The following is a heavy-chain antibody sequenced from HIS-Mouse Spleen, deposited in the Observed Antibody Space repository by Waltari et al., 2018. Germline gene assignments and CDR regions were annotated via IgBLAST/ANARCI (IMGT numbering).Heavy chain of an antibody. V-gene: IGHV4-39*07. CDR2: IYYSGST. Sequence: QLQLQESGPGLVKPSETLSLPCNVSGGSIRSSSYYWGWIRQPPGKGLEWIGSIYYSGSTYYNPSLKSRVTISVDTSKNQFSLKLSSVTAADTAVYYCARAYYYGSGSYYKGYFDYWGQGTLVTVSS. D-gene: IGHD3-10*01. CDR1: GGSIRSSSYY. CDR3: ARAYYYGSGSYYKGYFDY. J-gene: IGHJ4*02.